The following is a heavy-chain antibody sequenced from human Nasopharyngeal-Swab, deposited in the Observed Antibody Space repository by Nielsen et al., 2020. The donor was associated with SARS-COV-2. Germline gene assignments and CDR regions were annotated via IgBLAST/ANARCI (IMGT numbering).Heavy chain of an antibody. D-gene: IGHD4-17*01. V-gene: IGHV3-74*01. CDR1: GFTFSSYW. Sequence: GEALKISWAASGFTFSSYWVHWVRQLPGRGLGWVSRMNTDGSSISYADSVKGRFSISRDSSKNTLYLQMDSLRGEDTAVYYCARDAPAHYGAFYWGRGTLVTVSS. J-gene: IGHJ4*02. CDR2: MNTDGSSI. CDR3: ARDAPAHYGAFY.